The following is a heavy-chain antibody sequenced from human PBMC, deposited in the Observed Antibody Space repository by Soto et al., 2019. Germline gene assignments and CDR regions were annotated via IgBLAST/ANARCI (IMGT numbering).Heavy chain of an antibody. CDR1: GYTLTDLS. J-gene: IGHJ5*02. CDR3: ATVSADGTITWFDP. V-gene: IGHV1-24*01. D-gene: IGHD3-9*01. Sequence: ASVKVSCKVSGYTLTDLSMHWVRQAPGKGLEWMGGFDPEDGETIYAQKFQGRVTMTEDTSTDTAYMELSSLRSEDTAVYYCATVSADGTITWFDPWGQGTLVTVSS. CDR2: FDPEDGET.